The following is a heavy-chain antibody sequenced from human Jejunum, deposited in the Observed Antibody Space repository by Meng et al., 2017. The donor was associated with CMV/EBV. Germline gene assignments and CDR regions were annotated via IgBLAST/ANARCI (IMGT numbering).Heavy chain of an antibody. J-gene: IGHJ4*02. Sequence: WAAAGFTVRSNAVTWVRQATGKGLEWVSVLYSGGTTNYADSVKGRFTISRDNSQNTLYLQMNNLRAEDTAVYYCAGRLGATSGAFDSWGQGTLVTVSS. CDR3: AGRLGATSGAFDS. CDR2: LYSGGTT. V-gene: IGHV3-53*01. D-gene: IGHD1-26*01. CDR1: GFTVRSNA.